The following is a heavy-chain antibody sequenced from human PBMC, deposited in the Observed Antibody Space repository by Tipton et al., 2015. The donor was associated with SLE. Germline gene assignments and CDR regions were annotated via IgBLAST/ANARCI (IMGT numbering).Heavy chain of an antibody. CDR1: GTSISGYY. V-gene: IGHV4-59*08. J-gene: IGHJ5*02. CDR2: IHHSGST. Sequence: TLSLTCTVSGTSISGYYWNWIRQSPGRGLEWIGYIHHSGSTNYNPSLKSRVTISIDTSKNQFSLNLSSVTAADTAVYYCARGWVVMYAKDAAWFDPWGQGTPVTVSS. D-gene: IGHD2-8*02. CDR3: ARGWVVMYAKDAAWFDP.